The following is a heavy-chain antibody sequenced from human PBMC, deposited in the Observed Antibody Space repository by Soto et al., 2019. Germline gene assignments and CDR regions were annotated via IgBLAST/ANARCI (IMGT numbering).Heavy chain of an antibody. CDR2: IHAGNGNT. CDR1: GFTFTNYV. CDR3: ARDVFCHHRTGSPSHFFDF. J-gene: IGHJ4*02. D-gene: IGHD3-9*01. Sequence: ASVKVSCKTFGFTFTNYVLFWVRQALGQRLEWVGWIHAGNGNTESSEKFQGRVTLTTDTSASTAYMELSSLRSEDTALYYCARDVFCHHRTGSPSHFFDFWGQGSLVTVSS. V-gene: IGHV1-3*01.